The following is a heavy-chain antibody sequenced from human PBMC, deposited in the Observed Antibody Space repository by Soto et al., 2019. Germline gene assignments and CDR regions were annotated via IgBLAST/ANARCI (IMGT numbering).Heavy chain of an antibody. J-gene: IGHJ4*02. CDR2: IYYSGST. CDR1: GGSISSYY. CDR3: ATLLGNYYGSGSYSEYYFDY. V-gene: IGHV4-59*01. Sequence: TSETLSLTCTVSGGSISSYYWSWIRQPPGKGLEWIGYIYYSGSTNYNPSLKSRVTISVDTSKNQFSLKLSSVTAADTAVYYCATLLGNYYGSGSYSEYYFDYWGQGTLVTVSS. D-gene: IGHD3-10*01.